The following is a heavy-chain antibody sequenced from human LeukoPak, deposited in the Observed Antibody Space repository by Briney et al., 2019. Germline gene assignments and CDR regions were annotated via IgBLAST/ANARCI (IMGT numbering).Heavy chain of an antibody. J-gene: IGHJ5*02. Sequence: SETLSLTCTVSADSISGYYWSWIRQTAGKGLEWIGRIYTTGSTNYNPSLKSRVTISVDTSKNQFSLKLSSVTAADTAVYYCARRPSSGGYYRPNWFDPWGQGTLVTVSS. V-gene: IGHV4-4*07. D-gene: IGHD3-10*01. CDR3: ARRPSSGGYYRPNWFDP. CDR1: ADSISGYY. CDR2: IYTTGST.